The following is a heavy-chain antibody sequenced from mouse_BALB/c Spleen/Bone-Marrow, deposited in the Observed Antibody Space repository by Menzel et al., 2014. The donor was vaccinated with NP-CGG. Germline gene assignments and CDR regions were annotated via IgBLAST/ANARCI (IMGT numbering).Heavy chain of an antibody. CDR1: GFTFSTYG. J-gene: IGHJ3*01. CDR3: ARQESIYDGYYGGFTY. CDR2: ISSGGGYT. V-gene: IGHV5-6*01. D-gene: IGHD2-3*01. Sequence: EVQLQQSGGDLVKPGGSLKLSCAASGFTFSTYGMSWVRQTPDKRLEWVATISSGGGYTYYPDSVKGRFTISRDNAKNSLYLQMSSLRSEDTAMYYCARQESIYDGYYGGFTYWGQGTLVTVSA.